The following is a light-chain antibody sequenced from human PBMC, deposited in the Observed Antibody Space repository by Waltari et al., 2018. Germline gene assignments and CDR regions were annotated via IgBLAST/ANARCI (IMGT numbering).Light chain of an antibody. CDR1: RRDVGGFNH. Sequence: QSALRQPASVSGSPGQSITISCTGARRDVGGFNHVSWYQQNPGKAPKLLIFEATKRPSGVSIRFSGSTSGNTASLTISGLQAEDEADYYCSSYASSNFLVFGGGTKVTVL. V-gene: IGLV2-14*01. CDR3: SSYASSNFLV. J-gene: IGLJ3*02. CDR2: EAT.